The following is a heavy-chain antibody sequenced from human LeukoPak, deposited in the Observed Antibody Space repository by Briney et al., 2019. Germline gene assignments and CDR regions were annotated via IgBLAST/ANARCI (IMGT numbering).Heavy chain of an antibody. CDR2: ISASGAST. D-gene: IGHD3-10*01. Sequence: GGSLRLSCAPSRFTFSNYAMSWVRQAPGKGLEWVSAISASGASTFYADSVKGRFTISRDNSKNTLYLQMNSLRADDTAVYYCAKDRAQTPLKYWGQGTRVTVSS. V-gene: IGHV3-23*01. CDR1: RFTFSNYA. CDR3: AKDRAQTPLKY. J-gene: IGHJ4*02.